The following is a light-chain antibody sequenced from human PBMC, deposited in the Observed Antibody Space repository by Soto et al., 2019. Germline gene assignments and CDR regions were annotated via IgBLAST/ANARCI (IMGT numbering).Light chain of an antibody. J-gene: IGLJ3*02. CDR1: SGHSSYA. CDR3: QTLGTGIQV. V-gene: IGLV4-69*01. Sequence: QLVLTQSPSASASLGASVKRTCTLSSGHSSYAIAWHQQQPEKGPRYLMKLNRDGSHSKGDGIPDRFSGSSSGAERYLTISSLQSEDEADYYCQTLGTGIQVFGGGTKLTVL. CDR2: LNRDGSH.